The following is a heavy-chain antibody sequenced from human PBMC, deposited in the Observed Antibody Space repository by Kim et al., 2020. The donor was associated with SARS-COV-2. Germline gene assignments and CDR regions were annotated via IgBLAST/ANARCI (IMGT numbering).Heavy chain of an antibody. J-gene: IGHJ5*01. Sequence: GNAQKFQGRVTVTRDNSIRTAYLELSNLRSEDTAVYYCARTTSVWPNWFDSWGQGTLVTVSS. CDR3: ARTTSVWPNWFDS. V-gene: IGHV1-8*01. D-gene: IGHD6-19*01.